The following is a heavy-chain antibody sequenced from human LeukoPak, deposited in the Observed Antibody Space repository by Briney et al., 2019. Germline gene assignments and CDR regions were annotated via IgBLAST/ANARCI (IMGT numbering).Heavy chain of an antibody. CDR3: ARDQTPFV. Sequence: GGSLRLSCAASGFTHSNYWMTWVRQAPGKGLEWVANIKPDGSEKYYVDSVKGRFTISRDNAKNSLYLQMYSLRAEDTAVYYCARDQTPFVWGQGTLVTVSS. CDR2: IKPDGSEK. CDR1: GFTHSNYW. J-gene: IGHJ4*02. V-gene: IGHV3-7*01.